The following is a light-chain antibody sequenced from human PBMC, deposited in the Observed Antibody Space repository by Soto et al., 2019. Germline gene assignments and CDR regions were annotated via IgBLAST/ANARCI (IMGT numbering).Light chain of an antibody. CDR3: QQYISFVT. CDR2: KAS. J-gene: IGKJ1*01. Sequence: DIQVTQSRSTLSASVGDRVTITCRASQSIVTWLAWYQQKPGKAPNLLIYKASTLKSEVPSRFSGSGSGTEFTLTISSLQPDDFATYYCQQYISFVTFGQGTKVDIK. V-gene: IGKV1-5*03. CDR1: QSIVTW.